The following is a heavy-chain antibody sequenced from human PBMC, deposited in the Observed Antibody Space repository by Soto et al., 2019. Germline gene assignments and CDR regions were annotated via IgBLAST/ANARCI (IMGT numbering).Heavy chain of an antibody. J-gene: IGHJ6*02. V-gene: IGHV1-69*13. D-gene: IGHD2-15*01. Sequence: ASVKVSCKASGGTFSSYAISWVRQAPGQGLEWMGGIIPIFGTANYAQKFQGRVTITADESTSTAYMELSSLRSEDTAVYYCARDNCSGGSCYQNYYYYGMDVWGQGTTVTVSS. CDR3: ARDNCSGGSCYQNYYYYGMDV. CDR2: IIPIFGTA. CDR1: GGTFSSYA.